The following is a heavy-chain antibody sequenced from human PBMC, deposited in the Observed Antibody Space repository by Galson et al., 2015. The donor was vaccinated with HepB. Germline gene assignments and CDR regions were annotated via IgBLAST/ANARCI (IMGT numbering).Heavy chain of an antibody. D-gene: IGHD5-12*01. CDR1: GYSFTSYY. CDR3: ARVWLYYFDF. V-gene: IGHV5-51*01. Sequence: QSGAEVKKSGESLKISRKGSGYSFTSYYIAWVRQMPGKGLEWMGIVYPGDSDTTYNPSFQGQVTISADRSVGTAYLQWNSLKASDTAIYYCARVWLYYFDFLGQGTLVTVSS. J-gene: IGHJ4*02. CDR2: VYPGDSDT.